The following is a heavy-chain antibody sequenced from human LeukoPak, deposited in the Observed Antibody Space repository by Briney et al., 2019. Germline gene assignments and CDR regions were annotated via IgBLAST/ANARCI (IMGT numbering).Heavy chain of an antibody. D-gene: IGHD3-9*01. CDR1: GYTFTSYG. Sequence: ASVTVSCKASGYTFTSYGISWVRQAPGQGLEWMGWISAYNGNTNYAQKLQGRVTMTTDTSTSTAYMELRSLRSDDTAVYYCARDLIILTGYYYFDYWGQGTLVTVSS. V-gene: IGHV1-18*01. CDR3: ARDLIILTGYYYFDY. CDR2: ISAYNGNT. J-gene: IGHJ4*02.